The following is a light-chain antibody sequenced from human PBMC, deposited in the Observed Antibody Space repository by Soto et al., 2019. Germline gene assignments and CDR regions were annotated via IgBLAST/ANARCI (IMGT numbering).Light chain of an antibody. CDR2: GAS. Sequence: EIVLTQSPGTLSLSPGERATLSCRASQSVTSNYIAWYQQKPGQAPRLLIFGASFRATGIPDRFSGSGSGTDFTLTISRLEPEDFAVYYCQQYGSSPTTFGQGTKVDIK. CDR3: QQYGSSPTT. V-gene: IGKV3-20*01. CDR1: QSVTSNY. J-gene: IGKJ1*01.